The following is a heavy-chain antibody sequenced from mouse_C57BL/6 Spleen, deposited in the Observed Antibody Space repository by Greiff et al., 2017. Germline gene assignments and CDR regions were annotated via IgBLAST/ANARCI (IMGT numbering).Heavy chain of an antibody. CDR3: TTFGAWFDY. Sequence: VQLKESGAELVRPGASVKLSCTASGFNIKDDYMHWVKQRPEQGLEWIGWIDPENGDTEYASKFQGKATITADTSSNTAYLQLSSVTSEDTAVYYCTTFGAWFDYWGQGTLVTVSA. CDR1: GFNIKDDY. V-gene: IGHV14-4*01. CDR2: IDPENGDT. J-gene: IGHJ3*01.